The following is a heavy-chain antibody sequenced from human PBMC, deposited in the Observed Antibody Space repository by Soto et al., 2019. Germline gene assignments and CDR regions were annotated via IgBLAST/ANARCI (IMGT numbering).Heavy chain of an antibody. J-gene: IGHJ4*02. CDR2: ISYDGSNK. CDR3: ANAVGLHSYLFLAKGAGFDY. Sequence: QVQLVESGGGVVQPGRSLRLSCAASGFTFSSYGMHWVRQAPGKGLEWVAVISYDGSNKYYADSVKGRFTISRDNSKNTLYLQMNSLRAEDTAVYYCANAVGLHSYLFLAKGAGFDYWGQGTLVTVSS. CDR1: GFTFSSYG. V-gene: IGHV3-30*18. D-gene: IGHD3-3*02.